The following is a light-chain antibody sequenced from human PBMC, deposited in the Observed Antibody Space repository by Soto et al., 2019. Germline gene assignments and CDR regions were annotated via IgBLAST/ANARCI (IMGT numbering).Light chain of an antibody. CDR2: GNS. J-gene: IGLJ3*02. Sequence: QSVLTQPPSVSGAPGQRVTISCTGSSSNIGAGYDVPWYQQLPGTAPKLLIYGNSNRPSGVPDRFSGSKSGTSASLAITGLQAEDEADYSCQSYDSSLSALFGGGTKLTVL. CDR1: SSNIGAGYD. V-gene: IGLV1-40*01. CDR3: QSYDSSLSAL.